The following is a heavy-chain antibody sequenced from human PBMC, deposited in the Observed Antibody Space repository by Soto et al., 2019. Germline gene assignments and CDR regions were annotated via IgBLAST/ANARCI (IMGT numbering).Heavy chain of an antibody. CDR2: ISGSGGST. D-gene: IGHD6-19*01. V-gene: IGHV3-23*01. CDR3: AKAAWGSSGWYYFDY. Sequence: PGGSLRLSCAASGFTFSSYAMGWVRQAPGKGLEWVSAISGSGGSTYYADSVKGRFTISRDNSKNTLYLQMNSLRAEDTAVYYCAKAAWGSSGWYYFDYWGQGTLVTVSS. CDR1: GFTFSSYA. J-gene: IGHJ4*02.